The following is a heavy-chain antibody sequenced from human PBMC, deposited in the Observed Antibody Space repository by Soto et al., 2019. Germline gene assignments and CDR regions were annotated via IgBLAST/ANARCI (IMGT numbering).Heavy chain of an antibody. J-gene: IGHJ5*02. CDR2: IYYSGST. V-gene: IGHV4-59*01. Sequence: SETLSLTCTVSGGSISSYYWSWIRQPPGKGLEWIGYIYYSGSTNYNPSLKSRVTISVDTSKNQFSLKLSSVTAADTAVYYCARVTYDDFWSGYSDNWFDPWGQGTRVSV. CDR3: ARVTYDDFWSGYSDNWFDP. D-gene: IGHD3-3*01. CDR1: GGSISSYY.